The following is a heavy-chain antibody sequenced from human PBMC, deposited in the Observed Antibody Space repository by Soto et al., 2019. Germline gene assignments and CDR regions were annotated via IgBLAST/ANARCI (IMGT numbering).Heavy chain of an antibody. V-gene: IGHV3-74*01. CDR2: INGDGSTT. D-gene: IGHD1-7*01. CDR3: ATGLTRDWYYTLLH. Sequence: EVQLVESGGGLVQPGGSLRLSCAASGFSFSDYRMHWVRQDPGKGLVWISRINGDGSTTNYADSVKGRFTISRDNXENTLCLHMNRLRDEDTAVYFCATGLTRDWYYTLLHWGQGALVTVSS. J-gene: IGHJ4*02. CDR1: GFSFSDYR.